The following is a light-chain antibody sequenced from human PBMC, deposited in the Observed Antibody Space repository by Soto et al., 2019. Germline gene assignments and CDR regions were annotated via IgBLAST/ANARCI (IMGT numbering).Light chain of an antibody. Sequence: DIVMTQSPDSLAVSLGERATIHCKSSQSVAHSSNNKDYNKSYLTWYQQKTGQPPKLLIYWASSRASGVPDRFSGAGSGTDFTLTISSLQAEDVAGYYCHQYYKNPETFGQGTKLEIK. V-gene: IGKV4-1*01. CDR3: HQYYKNPET. CDR2: WAS. J-gene: IGKJ2*01. CDR1: QSVAHSSNNKDY.